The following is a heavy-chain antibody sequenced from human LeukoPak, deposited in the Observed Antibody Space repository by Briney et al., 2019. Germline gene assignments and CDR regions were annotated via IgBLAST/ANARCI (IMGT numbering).Heavy chain of an antibody. D-gene: IGHD3-10*01. CDR1: GDSMRSYY. CDR2: MSYIGIT. CDR3: ARGFTMVRGVIIPNWFDP. Sequence: SETLSLTCTVSGDSMRSYYWSWIRQPPGQGLEWIGYMSYIGITNYNPSLKSRVTISVDTSKNQFSLKLSSVTAADTAVYYCARGFTMVRGVIIPNWFDPWGQGTLVTVSS. J-gene: IGHJ5*02. V-gene: IGHV4-59*08.